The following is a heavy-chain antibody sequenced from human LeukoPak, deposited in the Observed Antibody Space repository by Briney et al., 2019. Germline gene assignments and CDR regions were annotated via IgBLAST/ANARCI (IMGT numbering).Heavy chain of an antibody. V-gene: IGHV4-39*07. Sequence: ASETLSLTCTVSGGSISSSSYYWGWIRQPPGKGLEWIGSIYYSGSTYYNPSLKSRVTISVDTSKNQFSLKLSSVTAADTAVYYCAREIPPDYGSGWSGFDPWGQGTLVTVSS. J-gene: IGHJ5*02. CDR3: AREIPPDYGSGWSGFDP. CDR1: GGSISSSSYY. CDR2: IYYSGST. D-gene: IGHD6-19*01.